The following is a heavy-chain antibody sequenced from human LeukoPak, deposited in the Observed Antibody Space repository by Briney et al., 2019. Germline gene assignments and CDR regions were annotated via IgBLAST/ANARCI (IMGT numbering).Heavy chain of an antibody. Sequence: SETLSLTCTVSGGSISSGGYYWRWIRQHPGKGLEWIGYIYYSGSTYYNPSLKSRVTISVDTSKNQFSLKLSSVTAADTAVYYCAREDYGDFKFDYWGQGTLVTVSS. J-gene: IGHJ4*02. V-gene: IGHV4-31*03. D-gene: IGHD4-17*01. CDR3: AREDYGDFKFDY. CDR1: GGSISSGGYY. CDR2: IYYSGST.